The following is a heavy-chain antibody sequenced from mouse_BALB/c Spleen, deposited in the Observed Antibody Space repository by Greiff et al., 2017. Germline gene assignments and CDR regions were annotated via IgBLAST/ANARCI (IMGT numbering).Heavy chain of an antibody. Sequence: QVQLKQSGAELVRPGTSVKISCKASGYTFTNYWLGWVKQRPGHGLEWIGDIYPGGGYTNYNEKFKGKATLTADTSSSTAYMQLSSLTSEDSAVYFCAREDYYGSLPYSMDYWGQGTSVTVSS. D-gene: IGHD1-1*01. J-gene: IGHJ4*01. CDR3: AREDYYGSLPYSMDY. V-gene: IGHV1-63*02. CDR2: IYPGGGYT. CDR1: GYTFTNYW.